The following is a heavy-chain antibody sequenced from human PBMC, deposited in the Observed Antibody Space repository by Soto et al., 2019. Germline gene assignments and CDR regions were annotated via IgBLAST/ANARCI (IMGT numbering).Heavy chain of an antibody. V-gene: IGHV3-23*01. CDR1: GFTFSNYA. J-gene: IGHJ6*02. Sequence: EVQLLESGGGLVQPGGSLRLSCAASGFTFSNYAMTWVRQAPGKGLEWVSAISGSGGSTYYADSVKGRFTISRDISKNTLYLQMNSLRADDTAVFYCAKASDYDFWSGYGMDVWGRGTTVTVSS. CDR2: ISGSGGST. D-gene: IGHD3-3*01. CDR3: AKASDYDFWSGYGMDV.